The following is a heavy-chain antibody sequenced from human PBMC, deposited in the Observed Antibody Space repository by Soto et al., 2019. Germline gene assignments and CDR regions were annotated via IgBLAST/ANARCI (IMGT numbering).Heavy chain of an antibody. Sequence: PGGSLRLSCAASGFTFSDSVIHWVRQASGKGLEWVGRIRNKANSYATTYAASVKGRFTISRDDSKNTAYLQMNSLKTEDTAIYYCTRGNPGKFDYWGQGTLVTVSS. V-gene: IGHV3-73*01. CDR1: GFTFSDSV. CDR2: IRNKANSYAT. CDR3: TRGNPGKFDY. J-gene: IGHJ4*02.